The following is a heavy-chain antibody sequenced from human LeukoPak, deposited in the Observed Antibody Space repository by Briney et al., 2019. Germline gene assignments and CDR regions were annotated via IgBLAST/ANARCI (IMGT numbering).Heavy chain of an antibody. CDR1: GFTFSSYE. Sequence: PGGSLRLSCAASGFTFSSYEMNWVRQAPGKGLEWVSYIGNSGSTIYYADSVKGRFTISRDNSKNTLYLQMSSLRAEDTAVYYCTKEAGAAGATWNIDSWGQGTLVTVSS. J-gene: IGHJ4*02. D-gene: IGHD1/OR15-1a*01. V-gene: IGHV3-48*03. CDR3: TKEAGAAGATWNIDS. CDR2: IGNSGSTI.